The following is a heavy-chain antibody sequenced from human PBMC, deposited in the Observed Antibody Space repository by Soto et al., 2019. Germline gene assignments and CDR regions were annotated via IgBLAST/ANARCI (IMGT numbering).Heavy chain of an antibody. D-gene: IGHD5-12*01. V-gene: IGHV1-8*01. CDR2: MNPNSGNT. Sequence: ASVKVSCKASGYTFTSYDINWVRQATGQGLEWMGWMNPNSGNTGYAQKFQGRVTMTRNTSISTAYMELSSLRSEDTAVYYCASDVVDTFILEDSGQGTQVTVSS. CDR1: GYTFTSYD. J-gene: IGHJ4*02. CDR3: ASDVVDTFILED.